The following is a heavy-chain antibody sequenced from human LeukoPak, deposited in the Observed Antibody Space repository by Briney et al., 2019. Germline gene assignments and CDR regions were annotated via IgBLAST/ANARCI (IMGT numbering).Heavy chain of an antibody. Sequence: SETLSLTCTGSGGSISSSSYYWGWIRQPPGKGLEWIGTIYYSGSTYYNPSLKSRVTISVDTSKNQFSLKLSSVTAADTAVYYCARRLPRDEDSGLDAFDIWGQGTMVTVSS. J-gene: IGHJ3*02. CDR3: ARRLPRDEDSGLDAFDI. D-gene: IGHD1-26*01. CDR1: GGSISSSSYY. CDR2: IYYSGST. V-gene: IGHV4-39*01.